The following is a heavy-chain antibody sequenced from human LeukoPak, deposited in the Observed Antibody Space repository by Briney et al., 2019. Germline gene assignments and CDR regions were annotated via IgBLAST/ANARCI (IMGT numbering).Heavy chain of an antibody. CDR1: GGSFSGYY. V-gene: IGHV4-59*01. D-gene: IGHD1-26*01. CDR3: ARSGSYYYYGMDV. CDR2: IYYSGST. J-gene: IGHJ6*02. Sequence: SETLSLTCAVYGGSFSGYYWSWIRQPPGKGLEWIGYIYYSGSTNYNPSLKSRVTISVDTSKNQFSLKLSSVTAADTAVYYCARSGSYYYYGMDVWGQGTTVTVSS.